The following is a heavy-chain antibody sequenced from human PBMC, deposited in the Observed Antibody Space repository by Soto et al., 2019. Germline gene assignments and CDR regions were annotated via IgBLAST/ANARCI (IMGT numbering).Heavy chain of an antibody. V-gene: IGHV4-39*02. CDR2: IYYDGST. Sequence: SETLSLTCTVSGGSINSNNYYWAWIRQPPGKGLAWIASIYYDGSTYYNPSLKSRVSISVDTSKNHFSLKLSSATAADTAVYYCAKVVVAATRHTDFDSWGQGTLVTVSS. J-gene: IGHJ4*02. CDR3: AKVVVAATRHTDFDS. CDR1: GGSINSNNYY. D-gene: IGHD2-15*01.